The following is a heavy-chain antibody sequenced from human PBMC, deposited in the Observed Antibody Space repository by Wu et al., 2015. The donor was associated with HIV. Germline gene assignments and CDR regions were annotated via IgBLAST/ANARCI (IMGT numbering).Heavy chain of an antibody. CDR1: GGTFSSYA. CDR3: ARDLGLAYCGGDCYHDAFDY. Sequence: QVQLVQSGAEVKKPGSSVKVSCKASGGTFSSYAISWVRQAPGQGLEWMGGIIPIFGTANYAQKFQGRVTITTDESTSTAYMELSSLRSEDTAVYYCARDLGLAYCGGDCYHDAFDYLGPRDNGHRLF. D-gene: IGHD2-21*02. CDR2: IIPIFGTA. V-gene: IGHV1-69*05. J-gene: IGHJ3*02.